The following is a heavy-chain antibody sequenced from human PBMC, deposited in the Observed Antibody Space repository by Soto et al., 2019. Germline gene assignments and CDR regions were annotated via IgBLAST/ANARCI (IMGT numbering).Heavy chain of an antibody. CDR1: GGTFSSYA. CDR3: ASEGGPRIRFFSY. D-gene: IGHD3-3*01. Sequence: ASVKVSCKASGGTFSSYAISWVRQAPGQGLEWMGGIIPIFGTANYAQKFQGRVTITADESTSTAYMELSSLRSEDTAVYYCASEGGPRIRFFSYWGQGTLVTVSS. J-gene: IGHJ4*02. CDR2: IIPIFGTA. V-gene: IGHV1-69*13.